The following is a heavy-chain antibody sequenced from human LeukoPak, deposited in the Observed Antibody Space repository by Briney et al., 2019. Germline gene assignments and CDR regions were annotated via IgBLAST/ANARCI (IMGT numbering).Heavy chain of an antibody. CDR3: ARHYYDYVWGSYGIDY. J-gene: IGHJ4*02. CDR2: IYPGDSDT. CDR1: GYDFFGYW. D-gene: IGHD3-16*01. V-gene: IGHV5-51*01. Sequence: GESLKISCKGSGYDFFGYWIAWVRQMPGKGLEWMGIIYPGDSDTRYSPSFQGQVTISADKSISTAYLQWSSLKASDTAMYYCARHYYDYVWGSYGIDYWGQGTLVTVSS.